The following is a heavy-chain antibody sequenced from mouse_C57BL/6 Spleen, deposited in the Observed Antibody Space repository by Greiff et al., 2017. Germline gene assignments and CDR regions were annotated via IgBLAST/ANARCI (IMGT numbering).Heavy chain of an antibody. CDR2: INPNYGTT. D-gene: IGHD1-1*01. J-gene: IGHJ2*01. CDR1: GYSFTDYN. CDR3: ARHCDGSSHYFDY. V-gene: IGHV1-39*01. Sequence: EVKLLESGPELVKPGASVKISCKASGYSFTDYNMNWVKQSNGKSLEWIGVINPNYGTTSYHQKFKGKATLTVDQSSSTAYMQLNSLTSEDAAVYYCARHCDGSSHYFDYWGQGTTLTVSS.